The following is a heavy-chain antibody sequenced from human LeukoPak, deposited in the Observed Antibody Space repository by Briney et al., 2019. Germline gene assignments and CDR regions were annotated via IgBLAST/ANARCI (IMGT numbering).Heavy chain of an antibody. CDR3: ARDWDYYGSGIY. Sequence: LSGGSLRLSCAASGFTVSSNYMSWVRQAPGKGLEWVSVIYSGGSTYYADSVKGRFTISRDNSKNTLYLQMNSLRAEDTAVYYCARDWDYYGSGIYWGQGTLVTVSS. D-gene: IGHD3-10*01. CDR2: IYSGGST. CDR1: GFTVSSNY. V-gene: IGHV3-66*01. J-gene: IGHJ4*02.